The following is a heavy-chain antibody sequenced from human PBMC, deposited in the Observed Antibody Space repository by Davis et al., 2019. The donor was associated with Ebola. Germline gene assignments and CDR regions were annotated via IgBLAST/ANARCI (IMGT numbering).Heavy chain of an antibody. CDR2: ISSSGSTI. CDR3: TSQAAPDYDSSGYYYVESDY. Sequence: GESLKISCAASGFTFSSYAMSWIRQAPGKGLEWVSYISSSGSTIYYADSVKGRFTISRDNAKNSLYLQMNSLKTEDTAVYYCTSQAAPDYDSSGYYYVESDYWGQGTLVTVSS. CDR1: GFTFSSYA. V-gene: IGHV3-11*01. D-gene: IGHD3-22*01. J-gene: IGHJ4*02.